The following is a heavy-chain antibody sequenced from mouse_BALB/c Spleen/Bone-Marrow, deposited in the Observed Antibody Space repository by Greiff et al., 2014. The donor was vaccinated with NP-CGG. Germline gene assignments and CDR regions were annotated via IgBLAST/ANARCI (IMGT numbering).Heavy chain of an antibody. J-gene: IGHJ3*01. D-gene: IGHD2-1*01. CDR2: IDPANGNT. CDR1: GFNIKDTY. V-gene: IGHV14-3*02. Sequence: EVQLVESGAELVKPGASVKLSCTASGFNIKDTYMHWVKQRPEQGLEWIGRIDPANGNTKYDPKFQGKATITADTSSNTAYLQLSSLTSEDTAVYYCARNGNYGPWFAYWGQGTLVTASA. CDR3: ARNGNYGPWFAY.